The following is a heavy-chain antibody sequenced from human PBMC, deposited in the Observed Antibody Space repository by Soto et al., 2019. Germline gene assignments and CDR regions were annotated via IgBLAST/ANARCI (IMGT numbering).Heavy chain of an antibody. J-gene: IGHJ6*02. V-gene: IGHV1-46*01. CDR1: GYTFTSCY. D-gene: IGHD5-18*01. CDR3: ARGGRIVDTGIGYYYYHAMDV. CDR2: FNPTGDTA. Sequence: GASVKVSCKASGYTFTSCYIHWVRQGPGQGLEWMGIFNPTGDTASYAQKLQGRVTMTRDTSTGTAYMELGSLRSEDTAVYYCARGGRIVDTGIGYYYYHAMDVWGQGTTVTVSS.